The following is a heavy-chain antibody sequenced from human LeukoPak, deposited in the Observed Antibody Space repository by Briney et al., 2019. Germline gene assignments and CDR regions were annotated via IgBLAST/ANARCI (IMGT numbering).Heavy chain of an antibody. V-gene: IGHV4-59*01. CDR2: IHNSGST. Sequence: PSETLSLTCSVSGGYISIYFWSWIRQPPGKGLEWIGNIHNSGSTNYNPSLKSRVTISVDTSKNQFSLKLSSVTAADTAVYYCARGQGDYPLNYWGQGTLVTISS. CDR1: GGYISIYF. J-gene: IGHJ4*02. D-gene: IGHD4-17*01. CDR3: ARGQGDYPLNY.